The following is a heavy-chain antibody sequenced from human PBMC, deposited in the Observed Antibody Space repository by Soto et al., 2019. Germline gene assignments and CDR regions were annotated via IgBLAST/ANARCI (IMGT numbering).Heavy chain of an antibody. CDR2: IYHSGST. D-gene: IGHD5-18*01. J-gene: IGHJ5*02. Sequence: SETPSLTCAVSGYSLTRDYYWGWIRQPPGKGLEWIASIYHSGSTFYNPSLKSRVTISLDTSKNQFSLKLTSVIAADTAIYYCARGPGSTAFDHWGQGTLVTVSS. CDR1: GYSLTRDYY. CDR3: ARGPGSTAFDH. V-gene: IGHV4-38-2*01.